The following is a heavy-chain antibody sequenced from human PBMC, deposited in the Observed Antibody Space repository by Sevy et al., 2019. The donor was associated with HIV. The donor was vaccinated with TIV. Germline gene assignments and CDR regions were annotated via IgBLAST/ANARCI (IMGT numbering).Heavy chain of an antibody. J-gene: IGHJ4*01. CDR2: ISYDGSKK. V-gene: IGHV3-30*09. CDR3: ARVGVSYCTDDCYHRFDY. Sequence: GGSLRLSCAASGFTVSSYALLWVRQAPGKGLEWVSLISYDGSKKYYSDSVKGRFAISRDESKTTLFLQMKSLRSEDTAIYYCARVGVSYCTDDCYHRFDYWGRGTLVTVSS. D-gene: IGHD2-21*02. CDR1: GFTVSSYA.